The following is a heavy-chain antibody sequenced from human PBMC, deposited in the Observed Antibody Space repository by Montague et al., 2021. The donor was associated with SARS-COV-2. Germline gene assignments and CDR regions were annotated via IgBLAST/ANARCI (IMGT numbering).Heavy chain of an antibody. V-gene: IGHV4-61*02. D-gene: IGHD3-16*01. CDR2: IYSSGST. CDR3: ARDYADYSYYYGLDA. Sequence: TLSLTCTVSGGSISSGSYYWSWIRQPAGKGLEWIGRIYSSGSTNYNPSLKSRVTMSVDTSKNQLSLKLSSVTAADTAVYYCARDYADYSYYYGLDAWGQGTTVTVS. CDR1: GGSISSGSYY. J-gene: IGHJ6*02.